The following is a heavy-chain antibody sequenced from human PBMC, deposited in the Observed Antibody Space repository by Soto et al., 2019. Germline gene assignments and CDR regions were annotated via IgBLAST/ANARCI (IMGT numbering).Heavy chain of an antibody. V-gene: IGHV3-30*18. Sequence: GGSLRLSCAASGFTFSSYGMHWVRQAPGKGLEWVAVISYDGSNKYYADSVKGRFTISRDNSKNTLYLQMNSLRAEDTAVYYCANGYYDFWSGYYLDYWGQGTLVTVSS. J-gene: IGHJ4*02. CDR3: ANGYYDFWSGYYLDY. CDR2: ISYDGSNK. CDR1: GFTFSSYG. D-gene: IGHD3-3*01.